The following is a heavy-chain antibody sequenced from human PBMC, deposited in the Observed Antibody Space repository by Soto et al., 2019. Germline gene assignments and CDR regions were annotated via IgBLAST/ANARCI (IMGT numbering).Heavy chain of an antibody. Sequence: PGGSLRLSCAASGFTFSSYGMHWVRQAPGKGLEWVAVIWYDGSNKYYADSVKGRFTISRDNSKNTLYLQMNSLRAEDTAVYYCWTYYYDSSGSDVFDYWGQGTLVTVSS. CDR3: WTYYYDSSGSDVFDY. CDR2: IWYDGSNK. CDR1: GFTFSSYG. D-gene: IGHD3-22*01. J-gene: IGHJ4*02. V-gene: IGHV3-33*01.